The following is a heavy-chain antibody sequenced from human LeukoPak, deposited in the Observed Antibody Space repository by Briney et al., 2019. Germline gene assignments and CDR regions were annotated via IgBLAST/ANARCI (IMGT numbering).Heavy chain of an antibody. D-gene: IGHD1-20*01. CDR2: IKSKADGETI. CDR1: GFTFTNAW. CDR3: STLTSRGLSDS. J-gene: IGHJ4*02. V-gene: IGHV3-15*07. Sequence: GGSLRLSCAASGFTFTNAWMNWVRQAPGKGLEWVGRIKSKADGETIDYAAPVKGRFTFSRDDSKNMLYLQMNSLKGEDAAVYYCSTLTSRGLSDSWGQGTLVTVSS.